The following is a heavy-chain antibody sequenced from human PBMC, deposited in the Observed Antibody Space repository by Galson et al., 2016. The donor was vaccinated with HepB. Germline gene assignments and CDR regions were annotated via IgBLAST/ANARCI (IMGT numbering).Heavy chain of an antibody. CDR1: GFPFSNYG. V-gene: IGHV3-30*03. CDR2: ISYDGTKK. D-gene: IGHD2-8*01. Sequence: SLRLSCAATGFPFSNYGMHWGRQAPGKGLELAAVISYDGTKKYYADSVKGRFTISRDNSKNTLYLQMNSLRVEDTAVYYCAWGMVFARHWGQGTLVTVSS. CDR3: AWGMVFARH. J-gene: IGHJ4*02.